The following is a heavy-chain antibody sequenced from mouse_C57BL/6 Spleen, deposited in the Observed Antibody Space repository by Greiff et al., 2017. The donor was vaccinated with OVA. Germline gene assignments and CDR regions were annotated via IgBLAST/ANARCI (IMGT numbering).Heavy chain of an antibody. J-gene: IGHJ3*01. CDR1: GYAFSSSW. CDR3: ARVPGSSGYVFAY. Sequence: QVQLQQSGPELVKPGASVKISCKASGYAFSSSWMNWVKQRPGKGLEWIGRIYPGDGDTNYNGKFKGKATLTADKSSSTAYMQLSSLTSEDSAVYFCARVPGSSGYVFAYWGQGTLVTVSA. D-gene: IGHD3-2*02. V-gene: IGHV1-82*01. CDR2: IYPGDGDT.